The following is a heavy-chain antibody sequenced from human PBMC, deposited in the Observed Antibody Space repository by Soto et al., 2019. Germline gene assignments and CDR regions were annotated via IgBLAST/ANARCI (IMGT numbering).Heavy chain of an antibody. D-gene: IGHD6-19*01. CDR1: GFSFSNFA. CDR3: AKEFLAAVTDTKGVYYYYDGMDV. V-gene: IGHV3-23*01. CDR2: ISGSGNSR. Sequence: EVQLLESGGGLVQPGGSLKLSCAASGFSFSNFAVTWVRQAPGKGLEWVSTISGSGNSRYYADSVKGRFTVSRDNSKDTLYLQMSSLRAEDTAVYYCAKEFLAAVTDTKGVYYYYDGMDVWGHGTTVTVSS. J-gene: IGHJ6*02.